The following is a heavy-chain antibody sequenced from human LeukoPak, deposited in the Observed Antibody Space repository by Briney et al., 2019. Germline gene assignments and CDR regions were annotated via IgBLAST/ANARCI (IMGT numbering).Heavy chain of an antibody. CDR1: GFTLNIYD. J-gene: IGHJ4*02. CDR3: ARAYDKGWRYDFWSGYPDSYFDY. D-gene: IGHD3-3*01. CDR2: SGTAGDT. Sequence: GGSLRLSCAVSGFTLNIYDMHWVRQGTGKGLEWVSTSGTAGDTYYSGSVKGRFTISRDDAKKLLYLEMDSLRAEDTAVYYCARAYDKGWRYDFWSGYPDSYFDYWGQGTLVTVSS. V-gene: IGHV3-13*01.